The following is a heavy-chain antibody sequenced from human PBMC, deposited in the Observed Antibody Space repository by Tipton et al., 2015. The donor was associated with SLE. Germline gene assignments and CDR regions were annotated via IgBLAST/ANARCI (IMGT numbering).Heavy chain of an antibody. J-gene: IGHJ4*02. CDR2: IYYSGST. CDR1: GGSISSSSYY. Sequence: PGLVKPSETLSLTCTVSGGSISSSSYYWGWIRQPPGKGLEWIGSIYYSGSTYYNPSLKSRVTISVDTSKNQFSLKLSSVTAADTAVYYCARLGGAVVASPFDYWGQGTLVTVSS. CDR3: ARLGGAVVASPFDY. V-gene: IGHV4-39*01. D-gene: IGHD2-15*01.